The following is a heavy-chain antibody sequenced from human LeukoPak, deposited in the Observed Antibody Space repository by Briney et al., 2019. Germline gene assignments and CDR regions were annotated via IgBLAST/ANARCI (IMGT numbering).Heavy chain of an antibody. Sequence: SGGSLRLSCAASGFTFSDYSMIWVRQAPGKGLEWVSCISSTSSYIYYADSLKGRFTISRDNAKNSVYLQMNSLRPEDTAVYYCARGQLWQTGWFDPWGQGTLVTVSS. CDR3: ARGQLWQTGWFDP. CDR1: GFTFSDYS. D-gene: IGHD5-24*01. V-gene: IGHV3-21*01. J-gene: IGHJ5*02. CDR2: ISSTSSYI.